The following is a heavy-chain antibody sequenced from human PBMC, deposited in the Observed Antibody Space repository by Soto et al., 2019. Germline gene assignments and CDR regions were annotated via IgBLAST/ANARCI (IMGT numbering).Heavy chain of an antibody. Sequence: PGGSLRLSCAASGFTFSSYAMSWVRQAPGKGLEWVSAISGSGGSTYYADSVKGRFTISRDNSKNTLYLQMNSLRAEDTAVYYCAKDPRVIVVVPAAPAPDDYWGQGTLVTVSS. D-gene: IGHD2-2*01. CDR1: GFTFSSYA. V-gene: IGHV3-23*01. CDR3: AKDPRVIVVVPAAPAPDDY. J-gene: IGHJ4*02. CDR2: ISGSGGST.